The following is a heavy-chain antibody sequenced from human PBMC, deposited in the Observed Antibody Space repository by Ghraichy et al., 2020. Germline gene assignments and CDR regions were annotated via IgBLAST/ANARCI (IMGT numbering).Heavy chain of an antibody. J-gene: IGHJ4*02. CDR2: INHSGST. CDR1: GGSFSGYY. V-gene: IGHV4-34*01. CDR3: AVGVVPAAIGF. Sequence: SETLSLTCAVYGGSFSGYYWSWIRQPPGKGLEWIGEINHSGSTNYNPSLKSRVTISVDTSKNQFSLKLSSVTAADTAVYYCAVGVVPAAIGFWGQGTLVTVSS. D-gene: IGHD2-2*01.